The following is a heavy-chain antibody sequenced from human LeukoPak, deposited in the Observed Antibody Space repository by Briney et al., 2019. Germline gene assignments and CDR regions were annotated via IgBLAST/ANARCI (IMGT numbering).Heavy chain of an antibody. J-gene: IGHJ4*02. V-gene: IGHV4-34*01. D-gene: IGHD3-9*01. Sequence: SETLSLTCAVYGASFSGYYWSWIRQPPGRGLEWIGEINHSGSTNYNPSLKSRVTISVDTSKNQFSLKLSSVTAADTAVYYCARRRYFDWLLSKRGGYYFDHWGQGTLVTVSS. CDR1: GASFSGYY. CDR3: ARRRYFDWLLSKRGGYYFDH. CDR2: INHSGST.